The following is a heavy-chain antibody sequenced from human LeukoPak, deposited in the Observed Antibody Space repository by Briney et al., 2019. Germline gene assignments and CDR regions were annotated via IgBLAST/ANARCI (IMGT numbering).Heavy chain of an antibody. CDR2: ISAYNGNT. J-gene: IGHJ3*02. V-gene: IGHV1-18*01. Sequence: GASVTVSCKASGYTFTSYGISWVRQAPGQGLEWMGWISAYNGNTNYAQKLQGRVTMTTDTSTSTAYMELRSLRSDDTAVYYCARLEQLWFPDAFDIWGQGTMVTVSS. CDR3: ARLEQLWFPDAFDI. CDR1: GYTFTSYG. D-gene: IGHD5-18*01.